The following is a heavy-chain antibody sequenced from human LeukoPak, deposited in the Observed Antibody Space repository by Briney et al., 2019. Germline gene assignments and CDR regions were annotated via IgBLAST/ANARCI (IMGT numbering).Heavy chain of an antibody. CDR3: LCIEATSTGLIDH. V-gene: IGHV3-74*01. Sequence: GGSLRLSCAASGFTFSNDWLHWVRQAPGKGLVWVSCVSSDGVTSYADSVKGRFAMSRDNAKNTLYLQMDSLRVEDTAVYYCLCIEATSTGLIDHWGQGTLVTVSS. D-gene: IGHD6-13*01. CDR2: VSSDGVT. CDR1: GFTFSNDW. J-gene: IGHJ4*02.